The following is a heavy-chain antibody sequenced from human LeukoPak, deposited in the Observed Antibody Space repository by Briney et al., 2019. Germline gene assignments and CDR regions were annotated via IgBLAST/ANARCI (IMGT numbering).Heavy chain of an antibody. CDR2: IHPSGST. CDR1: GFTFSSYA. Sequence: ASLRLSCAASGFTFSSYAMSWVRQPPGKGLEWIGEIHPSGSTSYNPSLRSRVIMSVDTSKNQFSLKLTSVTAADTAVYYCARGDDYSKTGYWGQGTLVTVSS. V-gene: IGHV4-34*01. J-gene: IGHJ4*02. D-gene: IGHD4-11*01. CDR3: ARGDDYSKTGY.